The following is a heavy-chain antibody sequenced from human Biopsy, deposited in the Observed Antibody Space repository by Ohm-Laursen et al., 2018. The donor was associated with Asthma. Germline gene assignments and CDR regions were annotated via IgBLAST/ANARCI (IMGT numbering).Heavy chain of an antibody. V-gene: IGHV3-30-3*01. D-gene: IGHD6-13*01. CDR3: SRDTLGYYFDN. Sequence: SLRLSCAASGTHFGSYNMHWARQAPGKGLEWVAVITFDGSTQHYGDSVKGRFTISRDNSKNMLFLQMNSPRAEDTAVYYCSRDTLGYYFDNWGQGTQVTVSS. J-gene: IGHJ4*02. CDR1: GTHFGSYN. CDR2: ITFDGSTQ.